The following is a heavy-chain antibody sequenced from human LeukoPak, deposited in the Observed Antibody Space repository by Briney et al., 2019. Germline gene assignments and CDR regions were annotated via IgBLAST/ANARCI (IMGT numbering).Heavy chain of an antibody. CDR2: IYYSGST. D-gene: IGHD3-22*01. V-gene: IGHV4-61*01. CDR3: ATYYYDSSGYYYFDY. J-gene: IGHJ4*02. Sequence: PSETLSLTCTVSGGSVSSGSYYWSWIRQPPGKGLEWIGYIYYSGSTNYNPSLKSRVTISVDTSKNQFSLKLSSVTAADTAVYYRATYYYDSSGYYYFDYWGQGTLVTVSS. CDR1: GGSVSSGSYY.